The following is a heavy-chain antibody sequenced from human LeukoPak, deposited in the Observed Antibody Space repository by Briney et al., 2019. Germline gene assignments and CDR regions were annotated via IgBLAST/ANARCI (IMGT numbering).Heavy chain of an antibody. CDR2: INHGGIT. CDR3: ARAPTVEWLSTYIDV. V-gene: IGHV4-34*01. J-gene: IGHJ6*03. CDR1: GFTFSSYA. Sequence: SGGSLRLSCAASGFTFSSYAMSWVRQSPGKGLEWIGEINHGGITDYNPSLKSRVIISVDTSKNQVSLTLSSVTAADTAVYYCARAPTVEWLSTYIDVWGKGTTVTVSS. D-gene: IGHD3-3*01.